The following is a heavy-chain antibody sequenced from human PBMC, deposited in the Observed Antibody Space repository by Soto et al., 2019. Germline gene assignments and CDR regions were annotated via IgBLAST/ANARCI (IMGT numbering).Heavy chain of an antibody. CDR2: IYYSGST. V-gene: IGHV4-39*01. D-gene: IGHD6-13*01. Sequence: SEMMSLTCSVSGVSISSSAYYWAWIPQPPGKRLEWIGSIYYSGSTYYNPSLSSRVTISVETSKNQFSLQLRSVTTADTAVYYCARPHGSSWLVFDSWGQGTLVTVS. CDR3: ARPHGSSWLVFDS. J-gene: IGHJ4*02. CDR1: GVSISSSAYY.